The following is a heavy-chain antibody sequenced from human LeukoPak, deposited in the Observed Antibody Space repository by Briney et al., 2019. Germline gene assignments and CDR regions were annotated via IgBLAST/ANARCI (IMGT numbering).Heavy chain of an antibody. CDR2: ISGSGST. CDR1: GYIFNNYA. CDR3: VKGGQDCSPTTCCYD. J-gene: IGHJ4*02. V-gene: IGHV3-23*01. D-gene: IGHD2-2*01. Sequence: PGGSLRLSCIASGYIFNNYAVSWVRQAPGKGLEWVSAISGSGSTYYADSVKGRFTISRDNSKNTGYLQMNSLRAEDTAVYYCVKGGQDCSPTTCCYDWGQGTLVTVSS.